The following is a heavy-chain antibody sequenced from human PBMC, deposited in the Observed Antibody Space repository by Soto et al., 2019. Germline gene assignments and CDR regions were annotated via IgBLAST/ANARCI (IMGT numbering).Heavy chain of an antibody. Sequence: GGSLRLSCAASGFTFDDYAMHWVRQAPGKGLEWVSGISWNSGSIGYADSVKGRFTISRDNAKNSLYLQMNSLRAEDTALYYCAKGSGSGSYPPEYYYYYYMDVWGKGTTVTVSS. V-gene: IGHV3-9*01. CDR3: AKGSGSGSYPPEYYYYYYMDV. J-gene: IGHJ6*03. CDR1: GFTFDDYA. D-gene: IGHD3-10*01. CDR2: ISWNSGSI.